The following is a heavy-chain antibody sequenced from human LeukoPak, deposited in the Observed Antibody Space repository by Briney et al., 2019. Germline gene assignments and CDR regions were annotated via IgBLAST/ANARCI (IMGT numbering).Heavy chain of an antibody. J-gene: IGHJ6*02. CDR2: IIPIFGTA. Sequence: VASVKVSCKASGGTFSSYAISWVRQAPGQGLEWMGGIIPIFGTANYAQKFQGRVTITADESTSTAYVELSSLRSEDTAVYYCARWDSSGFPAGYYYGMDVWGQGTTVTVSS. D-gene: IGHD6-19*01. CDR3: ARWDSSGFPAGYYYGMDV. CDR1: GGTFSSYA. V-gene: IGHV1-69*13.